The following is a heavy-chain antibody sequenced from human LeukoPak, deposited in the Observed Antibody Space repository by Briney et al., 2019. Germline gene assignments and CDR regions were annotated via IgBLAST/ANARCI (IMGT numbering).Heavy chain of an antibody. Sequence: SQTLSLTCAVSGGFIGSGGYSWWGVRQPPGKGLEWIGYVVTTGTTYYNPSLNSRLTISLDVSKNQLSLKLRSVTAADTAVYFCVRGVTRGYIYADWGQGTLATVSS. CDR3: VRGVTRGYIYAD. CDR1: GGFIGSGGYS. D-gene: IGHD5-18*01. J-gene: IGHJ4*02. V-gene: IGHV4-30-4*07. CDR2: VVTTGTT.